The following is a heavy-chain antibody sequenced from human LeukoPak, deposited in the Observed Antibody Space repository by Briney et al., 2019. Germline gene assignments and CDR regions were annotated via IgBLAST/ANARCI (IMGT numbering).Heavy chain of an antibody. J-gene: IGHJ4*02. CDR1: GGSISSSSYY. CDR2: IYYSGST. V-gene: IGHV4-39*01. CDR3: ARWGYYGSGSPFDY. Sequence: SETLSLTCTVSGGSISSSSYYWGWIRQPPGKGLEWIGCIYYSGSTYYNPSLKSRVTISVDTSKNQFSLKLSSVTAADTALYYCARWGYYGSGSPFDYWGQGTLVTVSS. D-gene: IGHD3-10*01.